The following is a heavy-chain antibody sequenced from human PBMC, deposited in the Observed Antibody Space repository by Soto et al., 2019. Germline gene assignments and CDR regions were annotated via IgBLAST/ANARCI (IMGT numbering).Heavy chain of an antibody. CDR2: VDHRGGT. CDR1: GESFSGYY. CDR3: ARYEYGNSLYGVDV. J-gene: IGHJ6*02. Sequence: SETLSLTCVVSGESFSGYYWSWIRQTPGMGLEWIGEVDHRGGTTYNPSLKNRASISIDSSKNLFSLELTSVTAADTALYFCARYEYGNSLYGVDVWGQGTRVTVSS. V-gene: IGHV4-34*01. D-gene: IGHD1-7*01.